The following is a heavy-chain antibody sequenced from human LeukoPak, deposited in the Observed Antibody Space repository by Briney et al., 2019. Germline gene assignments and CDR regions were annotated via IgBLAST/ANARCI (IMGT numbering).Heavy chain of an antibody. J-gene: IGHJ3*02. CDR1: GFTFSSYA. CDR3: AKNVWVEYDILTGYYNSGIDAFDI. D-gene: IGHD3-9*01. V-gene: IGHV3-23*01. Sequence: PGGSLRLSCAASGFTFSSYAMSWVRQAPGKGLEWVSAISGSGGSTYYADSVKGRFTISRDNSKNTLYLQMNSLRAEDTAVYYCAKNVWVEYDILTGYYNSGIDAFDIWGQGTMVTVSS. CDR2: ISGSGGST.